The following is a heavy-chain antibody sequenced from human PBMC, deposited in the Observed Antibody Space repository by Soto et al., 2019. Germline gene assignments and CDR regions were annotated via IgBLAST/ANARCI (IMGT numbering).Heavy chain of an antibody. V-gene: IGHV3-30-3*01. CDR2: ISYDGSNK. CDR3: ARDQNIVVVTAIHYYYYGMDV. J-gene: IGHJ6*02. D-gene: IGHD2-21*02. Sequence: PGGSLRLSCAASGFTFSSYAMHWVRQAPGKGLEWVAVISYDGSNKYYADSVKGRFTISRDNSKNTLYLQMNSLRAEDTAVYYCARDQNIVVVTAIHYYYYGMDVWGQGTTVTVS. CDR1: GFTFSSYA.